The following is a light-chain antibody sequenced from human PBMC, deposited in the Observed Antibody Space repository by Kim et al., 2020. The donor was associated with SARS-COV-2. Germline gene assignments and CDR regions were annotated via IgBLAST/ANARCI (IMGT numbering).Light chain of an antibody. CDR3: QHSYITPCT. Sequence: DIQMTQSPSSLSASVGDRVTITCRTTKSISSHLNWYQQKPGRAPKLLISAASTLQGGVPSRFSGSGSETDFTLTISSLQPEDFATYFCQHSYITPCTFGPGTKADIK. J-gene: IGKJ3*01. V-gene: IGKV1-39*01. CDR2: AAS. CDR1: KSISSH.